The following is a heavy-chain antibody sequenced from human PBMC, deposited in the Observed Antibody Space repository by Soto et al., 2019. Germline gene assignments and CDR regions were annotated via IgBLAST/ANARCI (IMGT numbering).Heavy chain of an antibody. Sequence: GASLKVSCKNSGYTFSNYAISWARQAPGQGLEWTGWISPYNGNANYTEKFQGRVSMTTDTSTTTAYMELTSLTSDDTAIYYCARAISIIMACLAYWGDGKLVSVSA. CDR1: GYTFSNYA. CDR2: ISPYNGNA. CDR3: ARAISIIMACLAY. D-gene: IGHD2-8*01. J-gene: IGHJ1*01. V-gene: IGHV1-18*04.